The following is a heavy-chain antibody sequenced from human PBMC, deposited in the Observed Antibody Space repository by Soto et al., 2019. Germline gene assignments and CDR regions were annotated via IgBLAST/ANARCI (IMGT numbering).Heavy chain of an antibody. J-gene: IGHJ5*02. CDR2: IYHSGST. Sequence: QLQLQESGSGLVKPSQTLSLTCAVSGGSISSGGYSWSWIRQPPGKVLEWIGYIYHSGSTYYNPSLKSLVTTSVDRSKNQFSLKLTSVTAADTAVYYCAPGSGSPVGCFDPWGQGTLVTVSS. V-gene: IGHV4-30-2*01. D-gene: IGHD1-26*01. CDR3: APGSGSPVGCFDP. CDR1: GGSISSGGYS.